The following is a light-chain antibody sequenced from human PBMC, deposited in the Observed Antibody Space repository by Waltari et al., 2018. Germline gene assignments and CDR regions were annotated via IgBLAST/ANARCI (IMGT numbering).Light chain of an antibody. V-gene: IGKV3-15*01. CDR3: HQYNNWPPWT. Sequence: EIVMTQSPATLSVSPGERATLSCRASQSVSSTLAWTQQKPGQTPRLLIYGASTRATGIPARFSGSGSGTEFTLTISSMQSEDFAVYYCHQYNNWPPWTFGQGTKVEIK. J-gene: IGKJ1*01. CDR2: GAS. CDR1: QSVSST.